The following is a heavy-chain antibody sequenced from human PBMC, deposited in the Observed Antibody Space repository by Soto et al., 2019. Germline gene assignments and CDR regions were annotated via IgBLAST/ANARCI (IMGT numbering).Heavy chain of an antibody. J-gene: IGHJ4*02. V-gene: IGHV3-23*01. Sequence: EVQLLEAGGNLIQPGGSLRLSCAASGFTFSSYAMSWVLQAPGKGLEWLSAISGPGATIYYADSVKGRFTISRDNSKNTLYLQMNSLTAEDTAVYYCAKMLTMVRGVTGLRDFDFWGQGTLVTVSS. D-gene: IGHD3-10*01. CDR3: AKMLTMVRGVTGLRDFDF. CDR2: ISGPGATI. CDR1: GFTFSSYA.